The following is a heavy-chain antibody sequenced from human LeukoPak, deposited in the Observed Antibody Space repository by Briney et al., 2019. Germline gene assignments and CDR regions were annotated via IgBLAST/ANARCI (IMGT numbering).Heavy chain of an antibody. CDR2: ISYDGSNK. Sequence: GRSLRLSCAASGFTFSSYAMYWVRQAPGKGLEWVAVISYDGSNKYYADSVKGRFTISRDNSKNTLYLQMNSLRAEDTAVYYCARLIQPHHPNFDYWGQGTLVTASS. J-gene: IGHJ4*02. V-gene: IGHV3-30*04. CDR3: ARLIQPHHPNFDY. CDR1: GFTFSSYA. D-gene: IGHD5-18*01.